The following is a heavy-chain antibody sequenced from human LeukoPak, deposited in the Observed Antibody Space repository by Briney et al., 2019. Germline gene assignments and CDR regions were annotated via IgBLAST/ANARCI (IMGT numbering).Heavy chain of an antibody. D-gene: IGHD1-26*01. J-gene: IGHJ4*02. Sequence: GGSLRLSCAASGFTFSSYGMHWVRQAPGKGLEWVAVISYDGSNKYYADSVKGRFTISRDNSKNTLYLQMNSLRAEDTAVYYCARGAWELRTTDYWGQGTLVTVSS. V-gene: IGHV3-30*03. CDR1: GFTFSSYG. CDR2: ISYDGSNK. CDR3: ARGAWELRTTDY.